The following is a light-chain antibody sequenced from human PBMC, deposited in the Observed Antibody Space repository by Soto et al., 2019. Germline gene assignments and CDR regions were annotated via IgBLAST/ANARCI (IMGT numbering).Light chain of an antibody. CDR1: SSDVGGYNY. CDR2: EVT. J-gene: IGLJ3*02. Sequence: QSALTQPASVSGSPGQSITISCTGTSSDVGGYNYVSWYQQHPGKAPKFMIYEVTKRPSGVPDRFSGSKSGNTASLTVSGLQAEDEADYYCSSYAGGIKWVFGGGTKVTVL. CDR3: SSYAGGIKWV. V-gene: IGLV2-8*01.